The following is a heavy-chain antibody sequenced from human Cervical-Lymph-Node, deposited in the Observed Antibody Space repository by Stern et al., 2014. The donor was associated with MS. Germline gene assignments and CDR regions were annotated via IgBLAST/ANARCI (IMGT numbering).Heavy chain of an antibody. CDR2: INSSGAT. CDR3: ARERKVERSSRLLVSFDV. Sequence: QVQLQQWGAGLLRPSETLSLTCAVQGASFSDNYWSWIRQTPGKGLEWIGEINSSGATHCNPSLMSRAPLSVYPSRIQFSLKLSSLTAADTAMYYCARERKVERSSRLLVSFDVWGQGTLVTVSS. J-gene: IGHJ3*01. CDR1: GASFSDNY. V-gene: IGHV4-34*01. D-gene: IGHD1-1*01.